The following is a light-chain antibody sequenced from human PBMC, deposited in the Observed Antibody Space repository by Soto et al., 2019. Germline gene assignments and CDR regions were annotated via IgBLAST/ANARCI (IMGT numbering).Light chain of an antibody. CDR2: WAS. J-gene: IGKJ4*01. Sequence: DIVMTQSPDSLAVSLGERATINCKSSQNILYNSNNKNYLAWYQHKSGQPPKVLVYWASTRESGVPDRFSGSGSGTDFTLTISSLQAEDVAVYYCQQYYTSPLTFGGGTKVEIK. CDR1: QNILYNSNNKNY. CDR3: QQYYTSPLT. V-gene: IGKV4-1*01.